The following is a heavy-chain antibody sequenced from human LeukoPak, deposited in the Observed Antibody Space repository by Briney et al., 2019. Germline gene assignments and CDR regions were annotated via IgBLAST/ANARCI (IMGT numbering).Heavy chain of an antibody. CDR1: GGSFSGYY. Sequence: PSETLSLTCAVYGGSFSGYYWSWIRQPPGKGLEWIGEINHSGSTNYNPSLKSRVTISVDTSKDQFSLKLSSVTAADTAVYYCARGPLGVVLMDVWGKGTRSPSP. CDR2: INHSGST. J-gene: IGHJ6*03. V-gene: IGHV4-34*01. CDR3: ARGPLGVVLMDV. D-gene: IGHD3-3*01.